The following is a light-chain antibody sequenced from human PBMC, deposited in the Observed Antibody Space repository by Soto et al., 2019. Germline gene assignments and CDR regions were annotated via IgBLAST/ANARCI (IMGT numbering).Light chain of an antibody. J-gene: IGKJ1*01. CDR1: QSVSSN. V-gene: IGKV3-15*01. CDR2: GAS. CDR3: QQYNNWPPIT. Sequence: IVLTQSPSNMFVDTGERATLSCRASQSVSSNLAWYQQKPGQAPRLLIYGASTRATDIPARFSGSGSRTEFTLTISSLQSEDFAVYYCQQYNNWPPITFGQGTEVDI.